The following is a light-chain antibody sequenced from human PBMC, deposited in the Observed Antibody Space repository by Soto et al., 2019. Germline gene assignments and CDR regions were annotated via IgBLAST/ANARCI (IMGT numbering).Light chain of an antibody. CDR1: QSVSSN. V-gene: IGKV3-20*01. CDR2: GAS. CDR3: QQYGRSPLT. Sequence: EIGMTQSPATLSVSPGERATLSCRASQSVSSNLAWYQQKPGQAPRLLIYGASSRATGISDRFSGSGSGTDFTLTISRLEPEDFAVYYCQQYGRSPLTFGGGTKVDIK. J-gene: IGKJ4*01.